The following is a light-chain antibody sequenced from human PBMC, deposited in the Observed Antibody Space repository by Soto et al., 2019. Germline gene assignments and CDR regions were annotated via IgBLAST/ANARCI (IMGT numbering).Light chain of an antibody. CDR1: SSDVGGYNY. Sequence: QSALTQPPSASGSPGQSVTISCTGTSSDVGGYNYVSWYQHHPGKAPKLMIHEVSKRPSGVPDRFSGSKSGNTASLTVSGLQAEDEANYYCSSYADSNVGVFGGGTKLTVL. V-gene: IGLV2-8*01. CDR3: SSYADSNVGV. CDR2: EVS. J-gene: IGLJ2*01.